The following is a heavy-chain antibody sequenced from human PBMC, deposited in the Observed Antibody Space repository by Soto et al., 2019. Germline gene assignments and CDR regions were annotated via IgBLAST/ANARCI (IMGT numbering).Heavy chain of an antibody. CDR2: IYISEVT. Sequence: SETLSLTCTVSGASISSFYWSWIRQPAGKGLEWIGRIYISEVTNYNPSLKSRVTMSVDTSKNQFSLKLSSVTAADTAVYYCAREITGYYYAMDVWGQGTTVTVSS. V-gene: IGHV4-4*07. J-gene: IGHJ6*02. D-gene: IGHD3-16*01. CDR3: AREITGYYYAMDV. CDR1: GASISSFY.